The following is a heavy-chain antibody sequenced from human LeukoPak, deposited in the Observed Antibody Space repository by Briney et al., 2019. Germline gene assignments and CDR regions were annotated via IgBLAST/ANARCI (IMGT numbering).Heavy chain of an antibody. J-gene: IGHJ4*02. CDR3: AREGTASIDY. V-gene: IGHV3-74*01. Sequence: GGSLRLSCAASGFSVSDYWMYWVRQDPGKGLVCVSRLSSDGTTTRYADSVKGGFTMSRDNAKNTVYLQMNSLRGEDTAVYYCAREGTASIDYWGQGSLVTVSS. D-gene: IGHD3-10*01. CDR2: LSSDGTTT. CDR1: GFSVSDYW.